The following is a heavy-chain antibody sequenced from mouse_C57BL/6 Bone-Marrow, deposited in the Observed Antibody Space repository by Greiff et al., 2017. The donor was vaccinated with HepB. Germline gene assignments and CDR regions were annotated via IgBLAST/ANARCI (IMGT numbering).Heavy chain of an antibody. Sequence: QVHVKQSGPGLVAPSQSLSITCTVSGFSLTSYGVSWVRQPPGKGLEWLGVIWGDGSTNYHSALISRLSISKDNSKSQVFLKLNSLQTDYTATYYCAKAKLHYYGSSYLYAMDYWGQGTSVTVSS. CDR2: IWGDGST. D-gene: IGHD1-1*01. V-gene: IGHV2-3*01. CDR3: AKAKLHYYGSSYLYAMDY. J-gene: IGHJ4*01. CDR1: GFSLTSYG.